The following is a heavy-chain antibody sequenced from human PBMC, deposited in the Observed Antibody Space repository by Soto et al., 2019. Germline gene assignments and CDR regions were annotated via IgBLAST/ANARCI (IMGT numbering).Heavy chain of an antibody. D-gene: IGHD3-22*01. Sequence: ETLSLTCTVSGGSISSLHWSWIRQPPGKGLEWIGYIHYSGSTNYNPSLESRVTISVDTSKNQFSLKLSSVTAADTAVYYCARSMDVTLTVVDRDEYFDSWGQGTLVTVSS. CDR2: IHYSGST. CDR1: GGSISSLH. V-gene: IGHV4-59*01. J-gene: IGHJ4*02. CDR3: ARSMDVTLTVVDRDEYFDS.